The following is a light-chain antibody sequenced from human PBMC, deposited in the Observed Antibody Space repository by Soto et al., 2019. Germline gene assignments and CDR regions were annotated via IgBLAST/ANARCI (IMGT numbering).Light chain of an antibody. CDR2: DVN. CDR1: SSDVGGYNY. CDR3: SSYTSNTPRLV. V-gene: IGLV2-14*03. J-gene: IGLJ2*01. Sequence: QSVLTQPASVSRSPGQSITISCTGTSSDVGGYNYVSWYQHHPDKAPKLMIYDVNNRPSGVSNRFSGSKSGNTASLTISGLQAADEAAYYCSSYTSNTPRLVFGGGTKLTVL.